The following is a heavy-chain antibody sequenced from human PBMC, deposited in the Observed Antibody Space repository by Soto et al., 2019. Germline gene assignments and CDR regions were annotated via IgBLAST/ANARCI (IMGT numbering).Heavy chain of an antibody. CDR2: ISAYNGNT. J-gene: IGHJ5*02. V-gene: IGHV1-18*01. D-gene: IGHD2-8*01. Sequence: ALVKVSCKASGYTFTSYGVGWVRQAPGQGLEWMGWISAYNGNTNYAQKLQGRVTMTTDTSTSTAYMELRSLRSDDTAVYFCARIPNERGGWFDPWGQGTLVTVSS. CDR3: ARIPNERGGWFDP. CDR1: GYTFTSYG.